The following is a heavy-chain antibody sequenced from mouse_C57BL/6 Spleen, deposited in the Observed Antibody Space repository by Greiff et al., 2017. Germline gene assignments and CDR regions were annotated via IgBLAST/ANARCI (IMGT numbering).Heavy chain of an antibody. CDR2: INPNNGGT. J-gene: IGHJ4*01. CDR3: ARSVVAEAMDY. V-gene: IGHV1-26*01. CDR1: GYTFTDYY. Sequence: VQLKQSGPELVKPGASVKISCKASGYTFTDYYMNWVKQSHGKSLEWIGDINPNNGGTSYNQKFKGKATLTVDKSSSTAYMELRSLTSEDSAVYYCARSVVAEAMDYWGQGTSVTVSS. D-gene: IGHD1-1*01.